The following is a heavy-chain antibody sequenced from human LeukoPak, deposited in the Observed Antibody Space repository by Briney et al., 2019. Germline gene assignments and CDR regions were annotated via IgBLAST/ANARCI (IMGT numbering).Heavy chain of an antibody. CDR2: IYYSGST. V-gene: IGHV4-31*03. Sequence: SETLSLTCTVSGGSIGSGGYYWSWIRQHPGKGLEWIGYIYYSGSTYYNPSLKSRVTISVDTSKNQFSLKLSSVTAADTAVYYCGYDSSGYYHWGQGTLVTVSS. CDR3: GYDSSGYYH. J-gene: IGHJ5*02. CDR1: GGSIGSGGYY. D-gene: IGHD3-22*01.